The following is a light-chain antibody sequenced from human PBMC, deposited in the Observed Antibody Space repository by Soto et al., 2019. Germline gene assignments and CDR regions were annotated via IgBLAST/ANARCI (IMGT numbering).Light chain of an antibody. CDR3: QQYNNWPPVT. CDR1: QSVGSN. CDR2: GAS. Sequence: EIVMTQSPATLSVSPGERSTLSCMASQSVGSNLAWYQQKAGQAPRLLIYGASTRATGIPARFSGSGSGTEFTLTISSLQSEDFALYYCQQYNNWPPVTFGQGTRLEIK. V-gene: IGKV3-15*01. J-gene: IGKJ5*01.